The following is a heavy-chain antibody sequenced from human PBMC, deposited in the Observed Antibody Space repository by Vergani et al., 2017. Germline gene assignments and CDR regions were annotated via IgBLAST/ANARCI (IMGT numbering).Heavy chain of an antibody. CDR3: ARDPRGYGGDPEDYYY. D-gene: IGHD2-21*02. V-gene: IGHV1-69*08. Sequence: QVQLVQSGAEVKKPGSSVKVSCKASGATFRSNTISWVRQVPGQGLEWMGRIIPVLGKTKYAQDFQGRLTITADTSTSTAYMELTNLRSQDTAVYYCARDPRGYGGDPEDYYY. CDR2: IIPVLGKT. CDR1: GATFRSNT. J-gene: IGHJ6*01.